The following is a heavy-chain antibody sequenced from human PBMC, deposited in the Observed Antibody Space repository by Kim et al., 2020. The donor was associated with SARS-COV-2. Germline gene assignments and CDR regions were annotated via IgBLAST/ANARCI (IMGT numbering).Heavy chain of an antibody. D-gene: IGHD6-19*01. CDR3: TTLESYSSGWYGYGMDV. CDR2: IKSKTDGGTT. Sequence: GGSLRLSCAASGFTFSNAWMSWVRQAPGKGLEWVGRIKSKTDGGTTDYAAPVKGRFTISRDDSKNTLYLQMNSLKTEDTAVYYCTTLESYSSGWYGYGMDVWGQGTTVTVSS. J-gene: IGHJ6*02. CDR1: GFTFSNAW. V-gene: IGHV3-15*01.